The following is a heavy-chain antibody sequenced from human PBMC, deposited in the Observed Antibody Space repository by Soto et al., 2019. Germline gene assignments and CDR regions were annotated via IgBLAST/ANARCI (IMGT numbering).Heavy chain of an antibody. CDR3: ARVIVVVPAAISAGWFDP. V-gene: IGHV1-69*06. CDR1: GGTFSSYA. Sequence: SVKVSCKASGGTFSSYAISWVRQAPGQGLEWMGGIIPIFGTANYAQKFQGRVTITADKSTSTAYMELSSLRSEDTAVYYCARVIVVVPAAISAGWFDPWGQGTLVTVSS. J-gene: IGHJ5*02. D-gene: IGHD2-2*01. CDR2: IIPIFGTA.